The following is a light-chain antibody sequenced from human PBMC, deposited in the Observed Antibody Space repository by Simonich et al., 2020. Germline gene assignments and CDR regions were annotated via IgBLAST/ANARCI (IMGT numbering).Light chain of an antibody. V-gene: IGKV4-1*01. CDR3: QQYYSTPLT. Sequence: DIVMTQSPDSLAVSLGERATINCKSSQSVLYNSNNKNYLAWYQQKPGKPPKLLIYWASTRESGVPDRFSGSGSGTDFTLTIRSLQAEDVAVYYCQQYYSTPLTFGGGTKVEIK. CDR2: WAS. J-gene: IGKJ4*01. CDR1: QSVLYNSNNKNY.